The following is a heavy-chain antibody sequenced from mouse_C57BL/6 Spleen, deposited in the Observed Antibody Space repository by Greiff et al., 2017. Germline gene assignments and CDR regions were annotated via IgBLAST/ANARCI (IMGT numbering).Heavy chain of an antibody. CDR3: ATYYYGRSFDFDY. Sequence: VQLQQPGAELVKPGASVKVSCKASGYTFTSYWMHWVKQRPGQGLEWIGRIHPSASDTNYNQKFKGKATLTVDKSSSTAYMQLRSLTPDNTAVYYDATYYYGRSFDFDYWGQGTTLTVSS. CDR2: IHPSASDT. J-gene: IGHJ2*01. CDR1: GYTFTSYW. D-gene: IGHD1-1*01. V-gene: IGHV1-74*01.